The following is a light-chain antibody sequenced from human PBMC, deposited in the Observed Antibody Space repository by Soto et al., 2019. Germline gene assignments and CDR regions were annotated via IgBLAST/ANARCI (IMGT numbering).Light chain of an antibody. Sequence: QSVLTQPPSVSGATGQRVTISCTGSSSNIGAVFDVHWYQQVPGTAPKLLIYENTKRPSGVPDRFSGSKSGTSASLAITGLQAEDEVDYYCQSYDSGLSGWLFGGGTKLTVL. V-gene: IGLV1-40*01. CDR2: ENT. CDR3: QSYDSGLSGWL. J-gene: IGLJ2*01. CDR1: SSNIGAVFD.